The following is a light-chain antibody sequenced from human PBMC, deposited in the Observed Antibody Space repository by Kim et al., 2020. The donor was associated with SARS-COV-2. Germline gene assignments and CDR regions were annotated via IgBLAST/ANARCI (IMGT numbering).Light chain of an antibody. CDR2: SGS. CDR3: QHYGNSPPYT. CDR1: QSFSSMY. J-gene: IGKJ2*01. V-gene: IGKV3-20*01. Sequence: EIVLTQSPGTLSLSPGERATLSCRASQSFSSMYLAWYQQKPGQAPRLLIYSGSSRATGIPDRFSGSGSGTDFTLTISRLESEDFGLYYCQHYGNSPPYTFGQGTKLEI.